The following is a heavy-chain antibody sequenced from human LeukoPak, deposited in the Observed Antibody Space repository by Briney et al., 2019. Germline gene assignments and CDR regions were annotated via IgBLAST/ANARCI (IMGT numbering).Heavy chain of an antibody. CDR3: ARDFVVVPAATYNWFDP. Sequence: SVKVSCKASGGTFSSYAISWVRQAPGQGLEWMGGIIPIFGTASYAQKFQGRVTITADESTSTAYMELSSLRSEDTAVYYCARDFVVVPAATYNWFDPWGQGTLVTVSS. D-gene: IGHD2-2*01. CDR2: IIPIFGTA. CDR1: GGTFSSYA. J-gene: IGHJ5*02. V-gene: IGHV1-69*13.